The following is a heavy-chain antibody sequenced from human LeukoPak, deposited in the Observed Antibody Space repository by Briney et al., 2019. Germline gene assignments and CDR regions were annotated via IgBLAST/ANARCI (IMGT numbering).Heavy chain of an antibody. V-gene: IGHV1-69*13. Sequence: SVKVSCKTSGGTFSSYAISWVRQAPGQGLEWMGGIIPIFGTANYAQKFQGRVTITADESTSTAYMELSSLRSEDTAVYYCARVFSPDYSNNRYYYYYMDVWGKGTTVTVSS. CDR1: GGTFSSYA. D-gene: IGHD4-11*01. CDR3: ARVFSPDYSNNRYYYYYMDV. CDR2: IIPIFGTA. J-gene: IGHJ6*03.